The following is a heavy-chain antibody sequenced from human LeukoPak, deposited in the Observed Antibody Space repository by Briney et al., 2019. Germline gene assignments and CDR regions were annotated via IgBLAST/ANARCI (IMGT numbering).Heavy chain of an antibody. Sequence: GGSLRLSCAASGFTFSSYAMHWVRQAPGKGLEWVAVISYDGSNKYYADSVKGRFTISRDNSKNTLYLQMNSLRAEDTAVYYCAKDFETYYYGSGSSGLFDYWGQGTLVTVSS. J-gene: IGHJ4*02. V-gene: IGHV3-30-3*01. CDR2: ISYDGSNK. CDR3: AKDFETYYYGSGSSGLFDY. CDR1: GFTFSSYA. D-gene: IGHD3-10*01.